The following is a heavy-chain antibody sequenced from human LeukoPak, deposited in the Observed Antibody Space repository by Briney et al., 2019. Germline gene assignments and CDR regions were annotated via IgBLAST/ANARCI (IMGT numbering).Heavy chain of an antibody. Sequence: ASVKVSCKASGYTFTTYGISWVRQAPGQGLEWMGWINPYNGDTNYAQKLQGRVTMTTDTSTSTAYMELRSLRSDDTAVYYCARAGYYDSSGDRGYYYGMDVWGQGTTVTVSS. CDR2: INPYNGDT. J-gene: IGHJ6*02. D-gene: IGHD3-22*01. V-gene: IGHV1-18*01. CDR3: ARAGYYDSSGDRGYYYGMDV. CDR1: GYTFTTYG.